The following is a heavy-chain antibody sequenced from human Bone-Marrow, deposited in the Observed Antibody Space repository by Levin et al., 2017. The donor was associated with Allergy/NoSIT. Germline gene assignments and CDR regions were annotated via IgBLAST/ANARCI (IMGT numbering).Heavy chain of an antibody. CDR1: GYTFTDYY. V-gene: IGHV1-2*02. Sequence: GESLKISCKASGYTFTDYYMHWVRQAPGQGLEWMGWINPNSGDTNYPQNFQGRVTMTRDTSITTVYMELSRLRSDDTAMYYCAKTADSYYWYFDLWGRGTLVTVSS. CDR2: INPNSGDT. CDR3: AKTADSYYWYFDL. J-gene: IGHJ2*01. D-gene: IGHD7-27*01.